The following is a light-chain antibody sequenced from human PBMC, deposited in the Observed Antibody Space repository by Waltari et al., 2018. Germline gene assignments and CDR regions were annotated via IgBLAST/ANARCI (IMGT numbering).Light chain of an antibody. V-gene: IGKV1-9*01. CDR2: AAS. Sequence: IQLTQSPSSLSASVGDRVTITCRASQGISDFLAWYQQKPGKAPKLLIYAASTLQSGVPSRCSGSGSGTDFTLTITSLQPEYFATYYCQLLNSSQWTFGQGTKVEIK. CDR1: QGISDF. J-gene: IGKJ1*01. CDR3: QLLNSSQWT.